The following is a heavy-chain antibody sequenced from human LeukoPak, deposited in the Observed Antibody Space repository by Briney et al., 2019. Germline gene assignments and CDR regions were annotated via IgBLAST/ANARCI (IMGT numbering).Heavy chain of an antibody. CDR3: ARDCSSTSCYGAADY. CDR2: ISAYNGNT. V-gene: IGHV1-18*01. D-gene: IGHD2-2*01. CDR1: GYTFASYG. Sequence: ASVQVSCKASGYTFASYGISWVRQAPGQGLEWMGWISAYNGNTNYAQKLQGRVTMTTDTSTSTAYMELRSLRSDDTAVYYCARDCSSTSCYGAADYWGQGTLVTVSS. J-gene: IGHJ4*02.